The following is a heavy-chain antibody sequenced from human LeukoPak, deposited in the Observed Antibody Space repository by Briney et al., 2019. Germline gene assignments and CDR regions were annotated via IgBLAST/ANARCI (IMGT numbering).Heavy chain of an antibody. CDR2: IKQDGSAK. CDR3: ARDNGWSADF. D-gene: IGHD2-15*01. V-gene: IGHV3-7*03. CDR1: GFTFSSYA. Sequence: GGSLRLSCAASGFTFSSYAMHWVRQAPGKGLEWVANIKQDGSAKPYVDSVKGRFTISRDNAKNSLFLQMNSLRVEDTAVYYCARDNGWSADFWGQGTLVTVSS. J-gene: IGHJ4*02.